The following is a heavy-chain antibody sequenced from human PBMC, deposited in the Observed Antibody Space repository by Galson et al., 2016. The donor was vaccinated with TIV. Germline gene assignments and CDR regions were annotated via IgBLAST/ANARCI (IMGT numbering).Heavy chain of an antibody. CDR3: ARQAPGIEVSGPRRSFDY. V-gene: IGHV4-39*01. Sequence: SRVTISADTSKNQFSLKLSSVTAADTAVYYCARQAPGIEVSGPRRSFDYWGQGTLVTVSS. J-gene: IGHJ4*02. D-gene: IGHD6-19*01.